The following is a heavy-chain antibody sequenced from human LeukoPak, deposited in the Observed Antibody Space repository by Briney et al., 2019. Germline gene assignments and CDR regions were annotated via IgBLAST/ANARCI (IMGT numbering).Heavy chain of an antibody. CDR2: IKSKIDGGTT. CDR3: PTDPAPIPPLNV. V-gene: IGHV3-15*01. Sequence: GGSLRLSCAASGFTFSSYAMTWVRQAPGRGLEWVGRIKSKIDGGTTDYAAPVKGRFTISRDDSKNALFLQMNSLKTEDTAVYFCPTDPAPIPPLNVGGKGPTATFSS. D-gene: IGHD2-2*01. CDR1: GFTFSSYA. J-gene: IGHJ6*04.